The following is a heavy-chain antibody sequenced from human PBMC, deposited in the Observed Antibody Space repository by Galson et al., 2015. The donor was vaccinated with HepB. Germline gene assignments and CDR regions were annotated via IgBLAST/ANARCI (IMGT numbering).Heavy chain of an antibody. CDR2: LRYDGSSE. J-gene: IGHJ3*02. D-gene: IGHD6-19*01. V-gene: IGHV3-33*01. CDR1: GFSLSTYD. Sequence: SLRLSCAASGFSLSTYDMHWVRQAPGKGLEWMAVLRYDGSSEFYADSVKGRFTISRDNSKNTLYLQMNKLRDEDTAVYHCARGMYSSGWSDVYDMWGQGTMVTVSS. CDR3: ARGMYSSGWSDVYDM.